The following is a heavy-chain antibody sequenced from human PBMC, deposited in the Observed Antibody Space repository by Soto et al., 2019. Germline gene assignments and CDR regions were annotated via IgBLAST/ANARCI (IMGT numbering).Heavy chain of an antibody. CDR1: GFTFNNYA. CDR3: AKAQSIQYCTTTSCRVGGGGFDY. J-gene: IGHJ4*02. D-gene: IGHD2-2*01. V-gene: IGHV3-23*01. Sequence: EVQLLESGGGLVQPGGSLRLSCAASGFTFNNYAMSWVRQAPGKGLEWVSATSGSGGSIYYAGSVKGRFTISRDNSRNTLFLQMNSLGAEETAVYYCAKAQSIQYCTTTSCRVGGGGFDYWGQGTLVTVSS. CDR2: TSGSGGSI.